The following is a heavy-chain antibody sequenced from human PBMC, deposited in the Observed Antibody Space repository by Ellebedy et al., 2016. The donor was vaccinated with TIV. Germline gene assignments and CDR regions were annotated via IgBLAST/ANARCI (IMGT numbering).Heavy chain of an antibody. Sequence: KVSCKGSGYSFTSYWIGWVRQMPGKGLEWMGNLYPGDSNTAYSPSFQGQVTLSADKSISSAYLQWSSLKASDTAMYYCVRGTLGYCSGGSCSADYWGQGTLVTVSS. CDR3: VRGTLGYCSGGSCSADY. CDR2: LYPGDSNT. V-gene: IGHV5-51*01. J-gene: IGHJ4*02. D-gene: IGHD2-15*01. CDR1: GYSFTSYW.